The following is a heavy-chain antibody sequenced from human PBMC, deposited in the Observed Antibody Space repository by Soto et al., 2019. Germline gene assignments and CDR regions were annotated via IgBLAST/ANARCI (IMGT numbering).Heavy chain of an antibody. Sequence: QMQLVQSGPEVKKPGTSVKVSCKASGFTFTSSAVQWVRQARGQRLEWIGWIVVGSGNTNYAQKFQERVTITRDMSTSTAYMERSSLRSEDTAVYYCAANWELGDYYYGMDVWGQGTTVTVSS. CDR1: GFTFTSSA. V-gene: IGHV1-58*01. CDR3: AANWELGDYYYGMDV. J-gene: IGHJ6*02. CDR2: IVVGSGNT. D-gene: IGHD1-26*01.